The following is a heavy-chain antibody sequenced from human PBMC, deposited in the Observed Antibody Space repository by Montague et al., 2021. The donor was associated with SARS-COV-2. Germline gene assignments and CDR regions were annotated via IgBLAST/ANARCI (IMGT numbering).Heavy chain of an antibody. V-gene: IGHV6-1*01. D-gene: IGHD6-13*01. Sequence: CAISGDSVSSNNAAWNWIRQSPSRGLEWLGRTYYRSKWYYDYAVSVKSRMTISPDTSKNQFSLQLSSVTPEDRAVYYCVRDPRYSLSWSFDYWGQGTLVTVSS. CDR3: VRDPRYSLSWSFDY. CDR1: GDSVSSNNAA. CDR2: TYYRSKWYY. J-gene: IGHJ4*02.